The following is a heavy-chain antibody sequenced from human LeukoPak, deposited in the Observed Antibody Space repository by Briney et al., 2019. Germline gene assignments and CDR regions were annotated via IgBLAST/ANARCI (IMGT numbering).Heavy chain of an antibody. V-gene: IGHV4-34*01. CDR3: ARDRYLVAYFDY. CDR2: INHSGST. Sequence: SETLSLTCAVYGGSFSGYYWSWIRQPPGKGLEWIGEINHSGSTNYNPSLKSRVTISVDTSKNQFSLKLSSVTAADTAVYYCARDRYLVAYFDYWGQGTLVTVSS. J-gene: IGHJ4*02. D-gene: IGHD2/OR15-2a*01. CDR1: GGSFSGYY.